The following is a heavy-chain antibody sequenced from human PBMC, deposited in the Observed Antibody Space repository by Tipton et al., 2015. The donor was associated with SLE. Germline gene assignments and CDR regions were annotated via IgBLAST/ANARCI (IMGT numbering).Heavy chain of an antibody. CDR3: GVIY. Sequence: SLRLSCVASGFTFSAYGMHWVRQAPGKGLEWLAAIKPDGSETYFVDSVKGRFTISRDNAKSSLYLQMSNLRAEDTAVYYCGVIYWGQGTLVIVSS. V-gene: IGHV3-7*01. J-gene: IGHJ4*02. D-gene: IGHD2-21*01. CDR2: IKPDGSET. CDR1: GFTFSAYG.